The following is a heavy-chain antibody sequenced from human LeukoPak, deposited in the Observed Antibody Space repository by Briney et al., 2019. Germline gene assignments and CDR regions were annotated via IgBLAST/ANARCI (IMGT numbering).Heavy chain of an antibody. J-gene: IGHJ5*02. D-gene: IGHD2-2*01. Sequence: PSETLSLTCTVSGGSISSYYWSWIRQPPGKGLEWIGEINHSGSTNYNPSLKSRVTISVDTSKNQFSLKLSSVTAADTAVYYCARPRVGVVPAAISWFDPWGQGTLVTVSS. CDR3: ARPRVGVVPAAISWFDP. V-gene: IGHV4-34*01. CDR1: GGSISSYY. CDR2: INHSGST.